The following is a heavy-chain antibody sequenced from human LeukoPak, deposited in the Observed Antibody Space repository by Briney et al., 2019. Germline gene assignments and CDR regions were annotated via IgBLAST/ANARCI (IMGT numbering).Heavy chain of an antibody. CDR3: ARSRGITMIVYDFDY. J-gene: IGHJ4*02. Sequence: PSETLSLTCTVSGGSISSGGYYWSWIRQHPGKGLDWIGYIYYSGSTYYNPSLKSRVTISVDTSKNQFSLKLSSVTAADTAVYYCARSRGITMIVYDFDYWGQGTLVTVSS. CDR1: GGSISSGGYY. D-gene: IGHD3-22*01. CDR2: IYYSGST. V-gene: IGHV4-31*03.